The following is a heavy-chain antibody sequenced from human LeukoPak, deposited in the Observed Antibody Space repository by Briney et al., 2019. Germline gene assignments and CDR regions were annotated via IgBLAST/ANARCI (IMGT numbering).Heavy chain of an antibody. J-gene: IGHJ4*02. D-gene: IGHD1-7*01. V-gene: IGHV3-74*03. CDR3: AKQEIGTTWSVGY. CDR1: GFTFSSHW. CDR2: INGDGSNT. Sequence: GGSLRLSCAASGFTFSSHWMHWVRQAPGKGLVWVSRINGDGSNTTYADSVKGRFTISRDNSKNTLYLQMNSLKPEDTAVYYCAKQEIGTTWSVGYWGQGTLVTVSS.